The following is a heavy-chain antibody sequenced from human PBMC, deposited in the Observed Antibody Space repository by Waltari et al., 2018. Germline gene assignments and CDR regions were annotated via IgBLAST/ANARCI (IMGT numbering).Heavy chain of an antibody. V-gene: IGHV3-30*18. J-gene: IGHJ6*03. Sequence: QVQLVESGGGVVQPGRSLRLSCAASGFTFSSYGMHWVRQAPGKGLEWVAVISYNGSNKYYADSVKGRFTISRDNSKNTLYLQMNSLRAEDTAVYYCAKDRWFRELSGYYYMDVWGKGTTVTVSS. CDR1: GFTFSSYG. D-gene: IGHD3-10*01. CDR2: ISYNGSNK. CDR3: AKDRWFRELSGYYYMDV.